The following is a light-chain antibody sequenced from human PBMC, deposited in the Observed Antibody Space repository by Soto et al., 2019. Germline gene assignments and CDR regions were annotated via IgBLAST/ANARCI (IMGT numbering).Light chain of an antibody. J-gene: IGLJ2*01. Sequence: QSALTQPASVSGSPGQSITISFTGTSSDVGGYNYVSWYQQHPGKAPKLMIYDVINRPSGVSNRFSGSKSGNSASLTISGLQAEDEAEYYCSSYTSSSTYVVFGGGTKVTVL. CDR1: SSDVGGYNY. V-gene: IGLV2-14*03. CDR2: DVI. CDR3: SSYTSSSTYVV.